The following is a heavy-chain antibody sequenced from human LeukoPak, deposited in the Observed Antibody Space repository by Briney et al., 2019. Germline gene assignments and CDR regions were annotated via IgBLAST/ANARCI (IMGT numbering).Heavy chain of an antibody. CDR2: IYHSGSN. CDR1: GGSISSGGYS. V-gene: IGHV4-30-2*01. J-gene: IGHJ4*02. D-gene: IGHD5-12*01. CDR3: ASEAYSGYGAPDY. Sequence: SQTLSLTCAVSGGSISSGGYSWSWVRQPPGKGLEWIGYIYHSGSNYYNPSLKSRVPIPVDRSKNQFSLKLSSVTAADTAVYYCASEAYSGYGAPDYWGQGTLVTVSS.